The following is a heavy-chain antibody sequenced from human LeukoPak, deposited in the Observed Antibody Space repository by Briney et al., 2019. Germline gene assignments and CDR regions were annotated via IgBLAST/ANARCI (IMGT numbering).Heavy chain of an antibody. Sequence: SETLSLTCTVSGGSISIYYWSWIRQPPGKGLEWIGYIYTSGSTNYNPSLKSRVTISVDPSKNQFSLKLSSVTAADTAVYYCARHLYDFWSGHYYMDVWGKGTTVTVSS. J-gene: IGHJ6*03. CDR1: GGSISIYY. CDR2: IYTSGST. CDR3: ARHLYDFWSGHYYMDV. V-gene: IGHV4-4*09. D-gene: IGHD3-3*01.